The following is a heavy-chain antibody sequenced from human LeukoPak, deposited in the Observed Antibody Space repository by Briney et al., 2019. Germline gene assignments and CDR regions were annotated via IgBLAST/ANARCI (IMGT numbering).Heavy chain of an antibody. J-gene: IGHJ4*02. Sequence: PSETLSLTCAVSGSSISTYYWSWIRQPPGKGLEWIGSFYYSGSTNYNPSLKIRVTISVDTSKNQFSLKLSSVTAADTAVYYCARRSVTTEFDYWGQGTLVTVSS. D-gene: IGHD4-17*01. V-gene: IGHV4-59*01. CDR1: GSSISTYY. CDR3: ARRSVTTEFDY. CDR2: FYYSGST.